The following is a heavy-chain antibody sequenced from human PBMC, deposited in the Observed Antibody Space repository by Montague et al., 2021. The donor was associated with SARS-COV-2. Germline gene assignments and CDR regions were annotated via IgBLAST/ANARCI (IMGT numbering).Heavy chain of an antibody. CDR2: VNHSGNT. CDR1: GGSLSGYY. D-gene: IGHD3-3*01. J-gene: IGHJ5*02. Sequence: SETLSLTCAVYGGSLSGYYWACFRHPPGGGLVWFGEVNHSGNTTYYPPXXSRLTILAVTSKKQFSLKLRAVTTADTAVDYCARGADYDVWSGYLRYKGFDPWGRGTPVTVSS. CDR3: ARGADYDVWSGYLRYKGFDP. V-gene: IGHV4-34*01.